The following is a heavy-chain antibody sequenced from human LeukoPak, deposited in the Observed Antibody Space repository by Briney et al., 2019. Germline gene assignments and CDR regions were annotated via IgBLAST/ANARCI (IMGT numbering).Heavy chain of an antibody. D-gene: IGHD3-9*01. CDR2: ISAYNGNT. V-gene: IGHV1-18*01. Sequence: ASVKASCKASNYTLTSYGISWVRQAPGQGREWMGWISAYNGNTNYAEKLQGRVTMTTDTSTSTAYMELRSLRSDDTAVYYCARDQGTWYDMPLTYSGYWGQGTLVTVSS. CDR3: ARDQGTWYDMPLTYSGY. CDR1: NYTLTSYG. J-gene: IGHJ4*02.